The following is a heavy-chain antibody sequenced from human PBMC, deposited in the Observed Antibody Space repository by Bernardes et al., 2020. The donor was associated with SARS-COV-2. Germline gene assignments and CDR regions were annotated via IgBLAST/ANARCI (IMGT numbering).Heavy chain of an antibody. Sequence: GESLKISCQGSGYSFTTYWIAWVRQAPGKGLEWVSAISGSGGSTYYADSVKGRFTISRDNSKNTLYLQMNSLRAEDTAVYYCAKDLELYYYYMDVWGKGTTVTVSS. CDR2: ISGSGGST. V-gene: IGHV3-23*01. CDR3: AKDLELYYYYMDV. CDR1: GYSFTTYW. D-gene: IGHD1-7*01. J-gene: IGHJ6*03.